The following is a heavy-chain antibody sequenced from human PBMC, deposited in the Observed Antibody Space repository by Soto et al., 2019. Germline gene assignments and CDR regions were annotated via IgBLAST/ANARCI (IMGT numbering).Heavy chain of an antibody. D-gene: IGHD2-8*01. V-gene: IGHV3-30*18. CDR3: AKQHIVLMVYAIPYYGMDV. Sequence: QVQLVESGGGVVQPGRSLRLCCAASGFTVSSYGMHWVRQAPGKGLEWVVVISYDGSNKYYADSVKGRFTISRDNSKNTLYLQMNSLRAEDTAVYYCAKQHIVLMVYAIPYYGMDVWGQGTTVTVSS. J-gene: IGHJ6*02. CDR2: ISYDGSNK. CDR1: GFTVSSYG.